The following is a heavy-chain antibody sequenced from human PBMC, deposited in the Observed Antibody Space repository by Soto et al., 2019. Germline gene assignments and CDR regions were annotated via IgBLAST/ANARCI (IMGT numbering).Heavy chain of an antibody. Sequence: ASVNVSCKASGYTFTGYYMHWVRQAPGQGLEWMGWINPNSGGTNYAQKFQGWVTMTRDTSISTAYMELSRLRSDDTAVYYCARETPPSGSYGASDAFDIWGQGTMVTVSS. J-gene: IGHJ3*02. D-gene: IGHD1-26*01. CDR2: INPNSGGT. V-gene: IGHV1-2*04. CDR1: GYTFTGYY. CDR3: ARETPPSGSYGASDAFDI.